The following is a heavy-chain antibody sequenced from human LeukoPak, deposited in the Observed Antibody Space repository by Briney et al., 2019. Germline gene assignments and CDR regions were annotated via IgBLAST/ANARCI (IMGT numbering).Heavy chain of an antibody. D-gene: IGHD6-19*01. CDR1: GVAFSNYY. CDR2: INHSGYT. CDR3: TRAVAGHPD. Sequence: SETLSLTCAASGVAFSNYYWSWVRQSARKGLEWIGEINHSGYTNYNPSLKSRVTMSIDTSKNQFSLMLTSVTAADTAVYYCTRAVAGHPDWGQGTLVTVSS. J-gene: IGHJ4*02. V-gene: IGHV4-34*01.